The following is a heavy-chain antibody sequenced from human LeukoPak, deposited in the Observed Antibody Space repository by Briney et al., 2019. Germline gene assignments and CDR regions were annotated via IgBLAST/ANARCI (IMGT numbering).Heavy chain of an antibody. V-gene: IGHV1-69*01. Sequence: GASVKVSCKASGGTFSSYAISWVRQAPGQGLEWMGGIIPIFGTANYAQKFQGGVTITADESTSTAYMELSSLRSEDTAVYYCARAASYSSSWYPYYYYMDVWGKGTTVTISS. D-gene: IGHD6-13*01. CDR3: ARAASYSSSWYPYYYYMDV. CDR2: IIPIFGTA. CDR1: GGTFSSYA. J-gene: IGHJ6*03.